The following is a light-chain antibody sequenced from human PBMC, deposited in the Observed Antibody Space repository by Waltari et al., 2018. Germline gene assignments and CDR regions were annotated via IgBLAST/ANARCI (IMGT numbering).Light chain of an antibody. J-gene: IGKJ1*01. CDR1: QSVSIN. CDR2: AAS. CDR3: QHYNNWPPGTT. V-gene: IGKV3-15*01. Sequence: EIVMTQSPVTLSVSPGERATLSCRASQSVSINLAWYQQKPGQASRLLIYAASTRATDVPARFSGSGSGTEFTLTISSLQSEDFAVYYCQHYNNWPPGTTFGQGTKLEIK.